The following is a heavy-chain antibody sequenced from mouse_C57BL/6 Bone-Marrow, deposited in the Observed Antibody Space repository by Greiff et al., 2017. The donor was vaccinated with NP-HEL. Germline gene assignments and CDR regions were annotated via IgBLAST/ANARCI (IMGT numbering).Heavy chain of an antibody. J-gene: IGHJ4*01. D-gene: IGHD2-4*01. CDR1: EYEFPSHD. Sequence: EVMLVESGGGLVQPGESLKLSCESNEYEFPSHDMSWVRKTPEKRLELVAAINSDGGSTYYPDTMERRFTISRDTTTKTLYLQMSSLRSEDTAVYYCARHDYDYDFAMDYWGQGASVTVSS. V-gene: IGHV5-2*01. CDR3: ARHDYDYDFAMDY. CDR2: INSDGGST.